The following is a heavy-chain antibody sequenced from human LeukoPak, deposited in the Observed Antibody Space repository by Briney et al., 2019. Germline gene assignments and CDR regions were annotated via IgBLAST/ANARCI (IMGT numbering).Heavy chain of an antibody. Sequence: GGSLRLSCAASGFTFSSYSMNWVRQAPGKGLEWVSGIGGSGDRTYYADSVKGRFTISRDNSKNTLYLQMNSLRAEDTAVYHCAKDRGKYSSSWYRIDYWGQGTLVTVSS. CDR1: GFTFSSYS. V-gene: IGHV3-23*01. CDR2: IGGSGDRT. J-gene: IGHJ4*02. D-gene: IGHD6-13*01. CDR3: AKDRGKYSSSWYRIDY.